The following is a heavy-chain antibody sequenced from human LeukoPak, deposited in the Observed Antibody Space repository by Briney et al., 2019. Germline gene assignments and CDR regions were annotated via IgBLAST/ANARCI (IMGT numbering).Heavy chain of an antibody. CDR1: GFTFSSYW. Sequence: GGSLRLSCAASGFTFSSYWMSWVRQAPGKGLEWVANIKQDGSEKYYADSVKGRFTISRDNAKNSLYLQMNSLRAEDTAVYYCARDVRYCSSTSCYDKYYYYGMDVWGQGTTVTVSS. D-gene: IGHD2-2*01. CDR3: ARDVRYCSSTSCYDKYYYYGMDV. CDR2: IKQDGSEK. J-gene: IGHJ6*02. V-gene: IGHV3-7*01.